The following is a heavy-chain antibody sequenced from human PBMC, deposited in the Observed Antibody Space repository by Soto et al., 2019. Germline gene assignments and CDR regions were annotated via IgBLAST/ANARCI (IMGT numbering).Heavy chain of an antibody. Sequence: PSETLSLTCTVSGGSISSYYWSWIRQPPGKGLEWIGYIYYSGSTNYNPSLKSRVTISVDTSKNQFSLKLSSVTAADTAVYYCARARSLWDILTGYYISYFDYWGQGTLVTVSS. CDR3: ARARSLWDILTGYYISYFDY. V-gene: IGHV4-59*01. D-gene: IGHD3-9*01. J-gene: IGHJ4*02. CDR1: GGSISSYY. CDR2: IYYSGST.